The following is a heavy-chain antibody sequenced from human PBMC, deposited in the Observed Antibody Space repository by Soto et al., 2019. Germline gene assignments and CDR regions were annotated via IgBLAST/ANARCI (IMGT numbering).Heavy chain of an antibody. CDR1: GYTFTSYY. V-gene: IGHV1-46*01. D-gene: IGHD4-17*01. J-gene: IGHJ4*02. Sequence: VASVKVSCKASGYTFTSYYMHWVRQAPGQGLEWMGIINPSGGSTSYAQKFQGRVTMTRDTSTSTVYMELSSLRSEDTAVYYCAREDYGDYVAGYYFDYWGQGTLVTVSS. CDR2: INPSGGST. CDR3: AREDYGDYVAGYYFDY.